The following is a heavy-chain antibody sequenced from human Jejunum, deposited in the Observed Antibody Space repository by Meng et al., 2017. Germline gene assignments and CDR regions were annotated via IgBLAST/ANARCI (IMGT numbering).Heavy chain of an antibody. CDR1: GGSISRGGYS. Sequence: QLQLQEYGSGLVKPSQTLSLTCAVSGGSISRGGYSWSWIRRPPGKGLEWIGYIYSSGSTYYNPSLKSRVSISLDRSNNQFSLRVTSVTAADTAVYYCARRRDGYNYYFDYWGQGTLVTVSS. V-gene: IGHV4-30-2*01. D-gene: IGHD5-24*01. CDR2: IYSSGST. J-gene: IGHJ4*02. CDR3: ARRRDGYNYYFDY.